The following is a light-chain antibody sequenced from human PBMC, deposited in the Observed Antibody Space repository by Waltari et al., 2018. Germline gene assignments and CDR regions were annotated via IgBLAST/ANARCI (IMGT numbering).Light chain of an antibody. V-gene: IGKV3-11*01. J-gene: IGKJ1*01. CDR2: DAS. CDR3: QQRSNTWT. Sequence: EIVFTQSPATLSLSPGERATPSCRASQSVSSSLAWYQQKPGQAPRLLIYDASNRATGIPARFSGSGSGTDFTLTISSLEPEDFAVYYCQQRSNTWTFGQGTKVEIK. CDR1: QSVSSS.